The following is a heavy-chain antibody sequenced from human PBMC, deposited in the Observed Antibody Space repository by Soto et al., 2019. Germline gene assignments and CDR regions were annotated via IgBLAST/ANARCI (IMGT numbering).Heavy chain of an antibody. J-gene: IGHJ6*02. D-gene: IGHD6-13*01. CDR2: IYYSGST. Sequence: QVPLQEAGPGLVKPSQTLSLTCTVSGGSISSGGYYWSWIRQHPGKGLEWIGYIYYSGSTYYNPSLKSRVTISVDTSKNQFSLKLSSVTAADTAVYYCTGGQLVLYYYGMDVWGQGTTVTVSS. CDR1: GGSISSGGYY. V-gene: IGHV4-31*03. CDR3: TGGQLVLYYYGMDV.